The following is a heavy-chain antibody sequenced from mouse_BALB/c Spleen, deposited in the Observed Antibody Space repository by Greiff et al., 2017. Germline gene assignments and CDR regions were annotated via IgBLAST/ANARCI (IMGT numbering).Heavy chain of an antibody. D-gene: IGHD1-1*01. CDR2: ISSGGSYT. Sequence: EVKLVESGGGLVKPGGSLKLSCAASGFTFSSYTMSWVRQTPEKRLEWVATISSGGSYTYYPDSVKGRFTISRDNAKNTLYLQMSSLKSEDTAMYYCTREVEGYFDVWGAGTTVTVSS. CDR3: TREVEGYFDV. J-gene: IGHJ1*01. CDR1: GFTFSSYT. V-gene: IGHV5-6-4*01.